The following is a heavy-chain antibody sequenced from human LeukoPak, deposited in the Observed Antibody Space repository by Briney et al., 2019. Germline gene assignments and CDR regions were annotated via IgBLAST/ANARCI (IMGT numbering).Heavy chain of an antibody. CDR3: ARGSSWYPFDY. D-gene: IGHD6-13*01. CDR2: IYYSGST. J-gene: IGHJ4*02. V-gene: IGHV4-59*01. CDR1: GGSISSYY. Sequence: SETLSLTCTVSGGSISSYYWSWIRQPPGKGLEWIGYIYYSGSTNYNPSLKSRVTISVDTSKNQFSLKLSSVTAADTAVYYCARGSSWYPFDYWGQGTLVTVSS.